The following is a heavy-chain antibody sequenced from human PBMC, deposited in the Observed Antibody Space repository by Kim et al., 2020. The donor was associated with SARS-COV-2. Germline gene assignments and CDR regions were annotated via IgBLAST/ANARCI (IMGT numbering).Heavy chain of an antibody. CDR3: ARVRGGSTVTYFDY. J-gene: IGHJ4*02. D-gene: IGHD4-17*01. Sequence: SETLSLTCTVSGGSISSYYWSWIRQPPGKGLEWIGYIYYTGSTNYNPSLKSRVTISVDTSKNQFSLKLSSVTAADTAVYYCARVRGGSTVTYFDYWGQGTLVTVSS. V-gene: IGHV4-59*01. CDR2: IYYTGST. CDR1: GGSISSYY.